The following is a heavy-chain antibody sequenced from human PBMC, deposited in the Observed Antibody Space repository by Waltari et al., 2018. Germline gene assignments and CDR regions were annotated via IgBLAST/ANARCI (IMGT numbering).Heavy chain of an antibody. Sequence: QVQLQESGPGLVKPSETLSLTCAVSGYSISSGYYWGWIRQPPGKGLEWIGSIYHSGSTYDNPSLKSRVTISVDTAKNQFSLKLSSVTAADTAVYYCARDSSGCDYWGQGTQVTVSS. CDR3: ARDSSGCDY. V-gene: IGHV4-38-2*01. D-gene: IGHD6-19*01. CDR2: IYHSGST. J-gene: IGHJ4*02. CDR1: GYSISSGYY.